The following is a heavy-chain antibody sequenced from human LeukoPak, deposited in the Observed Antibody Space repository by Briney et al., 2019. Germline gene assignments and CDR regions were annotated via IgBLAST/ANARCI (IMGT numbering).Heavy chain of an antibody. V-gene: IGHV4-31*03. CDR3: ASVSYDFWSGYYPSWFDP. J-gene: IGHJ5*02. Sequence: SETLSLTCTVSGGSISSGGYYWSWIRQHPGKGLEWIGYIYYSGSTYYNPSLKSRVTISVDTSKNQFSLKLSSVTAADTAVYYCASVSYDFWSGYYPSWFDPWGQGTLVTVSS. CDR1: GGSISSGGYY. D-gene: IGHD3-3*01. CDR2: IYYSGST.